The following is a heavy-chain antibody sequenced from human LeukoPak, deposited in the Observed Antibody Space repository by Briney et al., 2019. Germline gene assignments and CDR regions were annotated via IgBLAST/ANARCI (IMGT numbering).Heavy chain of an antibody. CDR3: ARDAAYGYDRFDY. Sequence: ETLSLTCTVSGYSISSGYYWAWVRQAPGKGLEWVANIKEDGSDKNYVDSVKGRFTISRDNAKNSLSLQMNSLRAEDTAVYYCARDAAYGYDRFDYWGQGTQVTVSS. J-gene: IGHJ4*02. CDR1: GYSISSGYY. CDR2: IKEDGSDK. V-gene: IGHV3-7*01. D-gene: IGHD5-18*01.